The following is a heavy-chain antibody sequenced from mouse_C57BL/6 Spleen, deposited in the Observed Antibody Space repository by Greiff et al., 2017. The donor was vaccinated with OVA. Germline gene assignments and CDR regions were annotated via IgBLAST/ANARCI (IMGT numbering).Heavy chain of an antibody. CDR3: ARAGSTMVTTSAMDY. CDR2: IYPGDGDT. Sequence: VQGVESGPELVKPGASVKISCKASGYAFSSSWMNWVKQRPGKGLEWIGRIYPGDGDTNYNGKFKGKATLTADKSSSTAYMQLSSLTSEDSAVYFCARAGSTMVTTSAMDYWGQGTSVTVSS. CDR1: GYAFSSSW. V-gene: IGHV1-82*01. D-gene: IGHD2-2*01. J-gene: IGHJ4*01.